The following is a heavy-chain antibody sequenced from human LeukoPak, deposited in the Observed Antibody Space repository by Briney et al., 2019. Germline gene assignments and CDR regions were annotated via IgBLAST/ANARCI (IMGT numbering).Heavy chain of an antibody. V-gene: IGHV1-24*01. CDR2: FDPEDGET. CDR1: GGTFSSYA. CDR3: ATDRWELLDR. Sequence: ASVKVSCKASGGTFSSYAISWVRQAPGQGLEWMGGFDPEDGETIYAQKFQGRVTMTEDTSTDTAYMELSSLRSEDTAVYYCATDRWELLDRWGQGTLVTVSS. J-gene: IGHJ4*02. D-gene: IGHD1-26*01.